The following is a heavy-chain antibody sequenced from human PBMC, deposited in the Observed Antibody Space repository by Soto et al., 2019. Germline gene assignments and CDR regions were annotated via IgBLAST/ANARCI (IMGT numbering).Heavy chain of an antibody. CDR2: ISGSGSST. CDR1: GFTFSNYA. D-gene: IGHD3-9*01. Sequence: SGGSLRLSCAASGFTFSNYAMSWVRQAPGKGLEWVSTISGSGSSTYYADSVKGRFTISRDNSRNTLYVQMNSLRADDTAVYYCAKATDPTSATPIRPFDNWGQGTLVTVSS. J-gene: IGHJ4*02. CDR3: AKATDPTSATPIRPFDN. V-gene: IGHV3-23*01.